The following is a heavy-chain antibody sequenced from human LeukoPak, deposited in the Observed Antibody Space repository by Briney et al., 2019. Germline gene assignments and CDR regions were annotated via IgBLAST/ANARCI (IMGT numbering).Heavy chain of an antibody. V-gene: IGHV3-7*01. CDR3: ARGRGVVISAFDI. CDR1: GFTFSNYW. CDR2: IKQDGSEK. D-gene: IGHD3-22*01. J-gene: IGHJ3*02. Sequence: GGSLRLSCASSGFTFSNYWMSWVRQAPGKGLEWVANIKQDGSEKYYVDSVKGRFTISRDNAKNSLYLQMNSLRAEDTAVYYCARGRGVVISAFDIWGQGTMVTVSS.